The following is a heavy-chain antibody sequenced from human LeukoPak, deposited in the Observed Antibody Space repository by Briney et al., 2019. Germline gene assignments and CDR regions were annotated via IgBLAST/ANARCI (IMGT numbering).Heavy chain of an antibody. CDR3: AITSLGYCSSTSCYDWYFDL. J-gene: IGHJ2*01. D-gene: IGHD2-2*01. CDR2: IYYSGST. Sequence: SETLSLTCTVSGGSISSYYWSWIRQLPGKGLEWIGYIYYSGSTNYNPSLKSRVTISVDTSKNQFSLRLSSVTAADTAVYYCAITSLGYCSSTSCYDWYFDLWGRGTLVTVSS. V-gene: IGHV4-59*08. CDR1: GGSISSYY.